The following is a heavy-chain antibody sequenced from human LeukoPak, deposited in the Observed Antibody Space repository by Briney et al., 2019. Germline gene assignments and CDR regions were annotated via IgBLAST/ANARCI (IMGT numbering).Heavy chain of an antibody. J-gene: IGHJ5*02. CDR2: IFYNGDT. V-gene: IGHV4-30-4*01. CDR1: RGPIRYGNYY. CDR3: ARAEVTWFAP. Sequence: PSGTPSPPPTFPRGPIRYGNYYWGWIPQTPGEGLEWMGYIFYNGDTYYNPSLKSRITISVDASRNQFSLNLSSVTAADTALYFCARAEVTWFAPWGQGILVTVSS. D-gene: IGHD3-10*01.